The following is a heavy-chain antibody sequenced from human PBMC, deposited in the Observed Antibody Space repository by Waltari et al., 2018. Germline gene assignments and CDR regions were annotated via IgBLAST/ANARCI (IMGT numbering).Heavy chain of an antibody. CDR1: GFPFRAYN. CDR3: AKDEGARLAPTFGMDA. D-gene: IGHD3-16*01. CDR2: LTASGLM. V-gene: IGHV3-23*01. J-gene: IGHJ6*02. Sequence: EMQLLESGGALVQPGGSLRLSCVASGFPFRAYNRNWVRQAPGKGLEWVAVLTASGLMDYGDSGKGRFIISRDNSKNTLYLEMFRLRVEDTATYYCAKDEGARLAPTFGMDAWGQGTTVIVSS.